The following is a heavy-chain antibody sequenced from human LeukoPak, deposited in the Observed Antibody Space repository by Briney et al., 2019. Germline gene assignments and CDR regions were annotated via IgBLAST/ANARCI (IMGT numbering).Heavy chain of an antibody. CDR2: INPNTGET. CDR3: ASYPRYSSTPPFDY. Sequence: ATAKVSCKASGYTFTGYYMHWVRQAPGQGLEWMGWINPNTGETNSAQKFQGRVTMTRDTTINTAYMELTRLTSDDTAVYYCASYPRYSSTPPFDYWGQGTLVTVSS. D-gene: IGHD2-2*01. J-gene: IGHJ4*02. CDR1: GYTFTGYY. V-gene: IGHV1-2*02.